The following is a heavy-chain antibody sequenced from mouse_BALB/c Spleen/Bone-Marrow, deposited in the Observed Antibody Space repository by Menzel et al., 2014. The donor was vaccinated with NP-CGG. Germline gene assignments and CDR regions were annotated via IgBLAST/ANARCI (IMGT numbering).Heavy chain of an antibody. D-gene: IGHD2-4*01. CDR2: ISSGGSYT. J-gene: IGHJ2*01. CDR3: ARQTYYDYDGYFDY. CDR1: GFTFSSYG. V-gene: IGHV5-6*02. Sequence: DVMLVESGGDSVKPGGSLKLSCAASGFTFSSYGMSWVRQTPDKRLEWVATISSGGSYTYYPDSVKGRFTISRDNAKNTLYLQMSSLKSEDTAMYYCARQTYYDYDGYFDYWGQGTTLTVSS.